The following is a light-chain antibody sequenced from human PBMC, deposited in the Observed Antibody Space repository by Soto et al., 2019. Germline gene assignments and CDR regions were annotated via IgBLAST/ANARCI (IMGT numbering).Light chain of an antibody. Sequence: EIVMTQSPASLSVSPGERVTLSCRASQSVNSHLAWYQQKPGQAPRLLILGESTRATGTPARFSGSGSGTDFTLTISSLQSEDFAVYYCQQYNSWPLTVGGGTKVEIK. V-gene: IGKV3D-15*01. J-gene: IGKJ4*01. CDR2: GES. CDR3: QQYNSWPLT. CDR1: QSVNSH.